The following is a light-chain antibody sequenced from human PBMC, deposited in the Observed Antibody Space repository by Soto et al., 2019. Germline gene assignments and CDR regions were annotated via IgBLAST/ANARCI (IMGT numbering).Light chain of an antibody. V-gene: IGKV1-39*01. J-gene: IGKJ1*01. CDR2: ATS. Sequence: DIQMTQSPSSLSASVGDRLTITCRASQNIDNYLNWYQLKPGKAPMLLIYATSTLHTGVPSRFSGSGSGTNFTLTISSLQPEDFATYYCQQGYSNRWTFGQGTKGEI. CDR3: QQGYSNRWT. CDR1: QNIDNY.